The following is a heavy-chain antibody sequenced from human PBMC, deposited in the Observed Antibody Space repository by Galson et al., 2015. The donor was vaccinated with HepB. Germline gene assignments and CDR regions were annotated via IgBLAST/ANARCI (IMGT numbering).Heavy chain of an antibody. CDR2: IYPGDSDT. CDR3: ARFLGYYGSGSYYDAFDI. V-gene: IGHV5-51*03. D-gene: IGHD3-10*01. J-gene: IGHJ3*02. CDR1: GYSFTSYW. Sequence: SGAEVKKPGESLKISCKGSGYSFTSYWIGWVRQMPGKGLEWMGIIYPGDSDTRYSPSFQGQVTISADKSISTAYLQWSSLKASDTAMYYCARFLGYYGSGSYYDAFDIWGQGTMVTVSS.